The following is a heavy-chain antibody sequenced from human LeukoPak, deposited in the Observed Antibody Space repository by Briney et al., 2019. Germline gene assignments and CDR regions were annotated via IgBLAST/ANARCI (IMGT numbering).Heavy chain of an antibody. Sequence: QPGGSLRLSCAASGFTFGSYWMHWVRQTPGKGLVWVSRINSDGTSTTYADSVKGRFTISRDNAKNRLYLQMNSLRAEDTAVYYCTRGYSGSYRIDYWGQGTLVTVSS. D-gene: IGHD1-26*01. CDR2: INSDGTST. J-gene: IGHJ4*02. V-gene: IGHV3-74*01. CDR1: GFTFGSYW. CDR3: TRGYSGSYRIDY.